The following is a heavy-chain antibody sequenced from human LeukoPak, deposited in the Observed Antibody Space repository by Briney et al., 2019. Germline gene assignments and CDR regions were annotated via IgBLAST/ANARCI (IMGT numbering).Heavy chain of an antibody. D-gene: IGHD3-22*01. CDR1: GDSISSYY. CDR2: MHNGVHT. V-gene: IGHV4-59*08. Sequence: SETLSLTCTVPGDSISSYYWSWIRQPPGKGLEWIAYMHNGVHTNYNPSLKSRVTISVDTSKNQFSLKLSSVTAADTAVYYCARHDSSGYYYVRAYFDYWGQGTLVTVSS. CDR3: ARHDSSGYYYVRAYFDY. J-gene: IGHJ4*02.